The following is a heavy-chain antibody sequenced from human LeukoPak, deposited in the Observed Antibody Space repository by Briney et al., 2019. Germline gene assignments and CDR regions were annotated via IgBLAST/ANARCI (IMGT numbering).Heavy chain of an antibody. CDR3: ARVGCSSTSCYFGFDP. J-gene: IGHJ5*02. V-gene: IGHV4-31*03. CDR2: IYYSGST. Sequence: SETLSLTCTVSGGSISSGGYYWSWIRQHPGKGLEWIGYIYYSGSTYYNPSLKSRVTISVDTSRNQFSLKLSSVTAADTAVYYCARVGCSSTSCYFGFDPWGQGTLVTVSS. CDR1: GGSISSGGYY. D-gene: IGHD2-2*01.